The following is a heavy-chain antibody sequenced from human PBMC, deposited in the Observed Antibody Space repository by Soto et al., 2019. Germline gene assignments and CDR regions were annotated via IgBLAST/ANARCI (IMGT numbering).Heavy chain of an antibody. CDR3: ARLIEGYDSSGYYIYYYYYGMDV. D-gene: IGHD3-22*01. CDR1: GYTFTSYA. CDR2: INAGNGNT. V-gene: IGHV1-3*01. Sequence: GASVKVSCKASGYTFTSYAMHWVRQAPGQRLEWMGWINAGNGNTKYSQKFQGRVTITRDTSASTAYMELSSLRSEDTAVYYCARLIEGYDSSGYYIYYYYYGMDVWGQGTTVTVSS. J-gene: IGHJ6*02.